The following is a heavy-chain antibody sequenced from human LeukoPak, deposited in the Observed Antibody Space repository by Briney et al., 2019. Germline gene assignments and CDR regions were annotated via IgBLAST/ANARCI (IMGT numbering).Heavy chain of an antibody. V-gene: IGHV1-69*06. Sequence: GASVKVSCKASGGTFSSYAISWVRQAPGQGLEWMGGIIPIFGTANYAQKFQGRVTITADKSTSTAYMELSSLRSEDTAVYYCARNLVGVTSTFDTWGQGTMVTVSS. D-gene: IGHD4-17*01. CDR3: ARNLVGVTSTFDT. J-gene: IGHJ3*02. CDR1: GGTFSSYA. CDR2: IIPIFGTA.